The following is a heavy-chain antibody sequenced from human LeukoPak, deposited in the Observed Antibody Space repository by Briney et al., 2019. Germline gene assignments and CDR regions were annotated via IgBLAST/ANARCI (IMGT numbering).Heavy chain of an antibody. D-gene: IGHD2/OR15-2a*01. CDR1: GGSISSGDYY. V-gene: IGHV4-30-4*01. J-gene: IGHJ4*02. CDR3: AVSFLFSAFDY. CDR2: IYYSGST. Sequence: SETLSLTCTVSGGSISSGDYYWSWIRQPPGKGLEWIGYIYYSGSTYYNPSLKSRVTISVDTSKNQFSLKLSSVTAADTAVYYCAVSFLFSAFDYWGQGTLVTVSS.